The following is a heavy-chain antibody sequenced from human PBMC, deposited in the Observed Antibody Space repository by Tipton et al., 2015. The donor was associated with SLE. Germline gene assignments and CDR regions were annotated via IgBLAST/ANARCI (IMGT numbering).Heavy chain of an antibody. CDR3: ARGRTSIL. CDR2: INNSGNT. V-gene: IGHV4-4*07. Sequence: TLSLTCTVSGGSISSYDWSGLRQPAGEGLEWIGRINNSGNTNYNSSLKRRVTMSVDTSKRQFSLKLSSVTAADTAVYYCARGRTSILWGQGTLVTVSS. CDR1: GGSISSYD. D-gene: IGHD3-9*01. J-gene: IGHJ4*02.